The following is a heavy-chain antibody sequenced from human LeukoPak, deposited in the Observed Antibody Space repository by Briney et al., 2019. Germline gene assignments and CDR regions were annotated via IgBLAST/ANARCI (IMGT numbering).Heavy chain of an antibody. V-gene: IGHV4-39*07. CDR1: GGSIISSTYY. CDR2: VYYSGST. Sequence: SETLSLTCTVSGGSIISSTYYWGWIRQPPGKGLEWIGSVYYSGSTYYNPSLQSRVTISADTSKNQFSLKLSSVTAADTAVYYCARSSRYGSCDYWGQGTLVTVSS. J-gene: IGHJ4*02. D-gene: IGHD3-16*01. CDR3: ARSSRYGSCDY.